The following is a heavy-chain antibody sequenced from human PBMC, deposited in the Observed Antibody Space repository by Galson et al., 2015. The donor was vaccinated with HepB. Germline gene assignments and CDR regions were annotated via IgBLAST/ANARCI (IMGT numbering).Heavy chain of an antibody. CDR1: GFTFSSYA. D-gene: IGHD5-24*01. V-gene: IGHV3-30*04. J-gene: IGHJ4*02. Sequence: SLRLSCAASGFTFSSYAIHWVRQAPGKGLEWVAVISYDESIKYYADSVKGRFTISRDNSKNTLYLRMNSLRAEDTAVYYCARDLSYAGYMVGLDDWGQGTPVTFAS. CDR2: ISYDESIK. CDR3: ARDLSYAGYMVGLDD.